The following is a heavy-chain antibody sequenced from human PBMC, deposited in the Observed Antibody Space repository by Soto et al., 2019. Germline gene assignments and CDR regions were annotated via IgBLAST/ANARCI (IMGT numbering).Heavy chain of an antibody. V-gene: IGHV1-69*06. D-gene: IGHD3-10*01. Sequence: QVQLVQPGAEVKKPGSSVKVSCKASGGTFSSLAISWVRQAPGQGLEWMGGLVPVFGTANYAQKFQDRVTITADKSTSTSYMELSSLRSEDTAVYYCARSPGVFDYWGQGTLVTVSS. CDR2: LVPVFGTA. CDR1: GGTFSSLA. CDR3: ARSPGVFDY. J-gene: IGHJ4*02.